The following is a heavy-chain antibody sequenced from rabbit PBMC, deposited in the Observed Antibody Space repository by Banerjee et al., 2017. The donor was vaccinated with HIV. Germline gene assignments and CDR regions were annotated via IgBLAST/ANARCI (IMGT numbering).Heavy chain of an antibody. V-gene: IGHV1S45*01. CDR3: ARDLSNGDGYNFNL. Sequence: QEQLKETGGGLVQPGGSLTLSCKASGFSFSASYYMCWVRQAPGKGPEWIACIYAGSSGSTYYASWAKGRFTISKTSSTAVTLKMTSLTVADTATYFCARDLSNGDGYNFNLWGQGTLVTVS. CDR2: IYAGSSGST. J-gene: IGHJ4*01. CDR1: GFSFSASYY. D-gene: IGHD6-1*01.